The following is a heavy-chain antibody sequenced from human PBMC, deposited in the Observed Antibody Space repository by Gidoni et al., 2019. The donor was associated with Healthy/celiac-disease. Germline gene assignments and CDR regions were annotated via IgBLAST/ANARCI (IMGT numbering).Heavy chain of an antibody. CDR2: IRSKAYGGTT. CDR3: TRDGPCGGDCYSPNDAFDI. CDR1: GFTFGDYA. V-gene: IGHV3-49*04. J-gene: IGHJ3*02. Sequence: TASGFTFGDYAMSWVRQAPGKGLEWVGFIRSKAYGGTTEYAASVKGRFTISRDDYKSIAYLQMNSLKTEDTAVYYCTRDGPCGGDCYSPNDAFDIWGQGTMVTVSS. D-gene: IGHD2-21*02.